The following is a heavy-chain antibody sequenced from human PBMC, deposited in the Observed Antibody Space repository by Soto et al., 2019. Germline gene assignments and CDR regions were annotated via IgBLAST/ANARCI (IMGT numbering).Heavy chain of an antibody. CDR3: ARPTTLPQGHFDY. Sequence: QVQLVQSGAEVKKPGSSVKVSCKASGGTFSSYANSWVRQAPGQGLEWMGGIIPILGTANYAQKFQGRVTITADESTSTAYRELSSLRSEDTAVYYCARPTTLPQGHFDYWGQGTLVTVSS. V-gene: IGHV1-69*01. CDR2: IIPILGTA. D-gene: IGHD4-4*01. CDR1: GGTFSSYA. J-gene: IGHJ4*02.